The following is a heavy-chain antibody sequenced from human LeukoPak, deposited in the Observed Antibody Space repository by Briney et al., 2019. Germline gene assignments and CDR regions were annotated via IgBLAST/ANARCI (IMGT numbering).Heavy chain of an antibody. Sequence: GGSLRLSGAASGFTFSNYSMAWDRQAPGKGLEWVSFISSSSSYIYYADSVKGRFTISRDNAKNSLYLQMNSLRTEDTALYYCAHTVTPRYFQFWGQGTLVTVSS. D-gene: IGHD4-17*01. CDR1: GFTFSNYS. CDR3: AHTVTPRYFQF. CDR2: ISSSSSYI. J-gene: IGHJ1*01. V-gene: IGHV3-21*01.